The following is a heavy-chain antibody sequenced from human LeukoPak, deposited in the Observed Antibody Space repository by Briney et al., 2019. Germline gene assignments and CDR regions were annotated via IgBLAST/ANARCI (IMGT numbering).Heavy chain of an antibody. CDR1: GGSITSYY. D-gene: IGHD3-9*01. V-gene: IGHV4-4*07. J-gene: IGHJ4*02. CDR3: AGTLNYDILTGYHPIDY. Sequence: SETLSLTCTVSGGSITSYYWSWIRQPAGKGLERIGHIYSSVSTNCNPSLKSRVTMSVDTSKNQVSLRLTSVTAADTAVYYCAGTLNYDILTGYHPIDYWGQGTLVTVSS. CDR2: IYSSVST.